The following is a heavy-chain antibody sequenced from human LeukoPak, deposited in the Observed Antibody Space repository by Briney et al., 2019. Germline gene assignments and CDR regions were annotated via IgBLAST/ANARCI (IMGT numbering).Heavy chain of an antibody. CDR1: GGTFSSYA. CDR3: ARDRGSYGSSWYAGY. CDR2: INPSGGST. V-gene: IGHV1-46*01. Sequence: ASVKVSCKASGGTFSSYAISWVRQAPGQGLEWMGIINPSGGSTSYAQKFQGRVTMTRDTSTSTVYMELSSLRSEDTAVYYCARDRGSYGSSWYAGYWGQGTLATVSS. J-gene: IGHJ4*02. D-gene: IGHD6-13*01.